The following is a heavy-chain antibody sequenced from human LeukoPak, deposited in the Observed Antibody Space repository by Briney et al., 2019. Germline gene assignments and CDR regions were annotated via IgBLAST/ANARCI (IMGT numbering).Heavy chain of an antibody. Sequence: PSETLSLTCTVSGGSINSYYWSWIRQPPGKGLEWIGYIYYSGSTNYNPSLKSRVTISVDTSKNQFSLKLSSVTAADTAVYYCAGGRSVAADGWFDPWGQGTLVTVSS. CDR3: AGGRSVAADGWFDP. D-gene: IGHD6-19*01. CDR2: IYYSGST. CDR1: GGSINSYY. J-gene: IGHJ5*02. V-gene: IGHV4-59*01.